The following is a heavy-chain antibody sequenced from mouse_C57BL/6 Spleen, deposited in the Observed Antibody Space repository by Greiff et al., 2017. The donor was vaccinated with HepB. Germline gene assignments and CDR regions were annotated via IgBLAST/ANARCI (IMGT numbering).Heavy chain of an antibody. CDR1: GYTFTSYG. CDR2: IYPRSGNT. Sequence: QVQLQQSGAELARPGASVKLSCKASGYTFTSYGISWVKQRTGQGLEWIGEIYPRSGNTYYNEKFKGKATLTADKSSSTAYMELRSLPSEDSAVYFWARSGYYGSSESYFDYWGQGTTLTVSS. CDR3: ARSGYYGSSESYFDY. J-gene: IGHJ2*01. D-gene: IGHD1-1*01. V-gene: IGHV1-81*01.